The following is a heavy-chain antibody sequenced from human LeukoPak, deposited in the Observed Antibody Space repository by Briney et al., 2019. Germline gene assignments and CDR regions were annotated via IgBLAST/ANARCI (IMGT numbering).Heavy chain of an antibody. CDR2: ISTSSSYI. CDR3: ARDGDTVLTRGYYYYMDV. V-gene: IGHV3-21*01. D-gene: IGHD4-23*01. J-gene: IGHJ6*03. Sequence: KSGGSLRLSCAASGFTFSSYTMNWVRQAPGKGLEWVSSISTSSSYIYYADSVKGRFTISRDNAKNSLYLQMNSLRAEDTALYYCARDGDTVLTRGYYYYMDVWGKGTRSPSP. CDR1: GFTFSSYT.